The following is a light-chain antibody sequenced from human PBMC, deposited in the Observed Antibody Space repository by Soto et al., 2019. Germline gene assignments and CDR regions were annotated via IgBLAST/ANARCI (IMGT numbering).Light chain of an antibody. Sequence: DIQLTQSPSFLFASVGDRVTITCRASQDVGHFLAWYQQKPGKAPKLLMYAATTLQSEVPARFRGGGSVTEFTLTITSLQPEDYATYYCQQLDSYLSFTFGGGTKVEIK. V-gene: IGKV1-9*01. CDR1: QDVGHF. J-gene: IGKJ4*01. CDR2: AAT. CDR3: QQLDSYLSFT.